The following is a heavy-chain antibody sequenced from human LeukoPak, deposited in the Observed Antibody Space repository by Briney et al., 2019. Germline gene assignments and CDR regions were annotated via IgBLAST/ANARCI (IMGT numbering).Heavy chain of an antibody. Sequence: SETLSLTCTVSGGSISSYYWSWIRQPPGKGLEWIGYIYYSGSTNYNPSLKSRVTISVDTSKNQFSLKLSSVPAADTAVYYCSRELELAVAGRDYFDYWGQGTLVTVSS. V-gene: IGHV4-59*01. CDR1: GGSISSYY. D-gene: IGHD6-19*01. J-gene: IGHJ4*02. CDR2: IYYSGST. CDR3: SRELELAVAGRDYFDY.